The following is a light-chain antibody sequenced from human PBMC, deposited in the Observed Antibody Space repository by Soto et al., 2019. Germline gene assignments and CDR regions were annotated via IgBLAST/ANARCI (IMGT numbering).Light chain of an antibody. J-gene: IGKJ3*01. CDR1: QSVSSN. CDR2: GAS. CDR3: QQAGT. V-gene: IGKV3-15*01. Sequence: EIVMTQSPATLSVSPGERATLSCRASQSVSSNLAWYQQKPGQAPRLLIYGASTRDTGIPARFSGSGSGTQFTLTLSRVQSEYFAVYYCQQAGTFGPGTKVDIK.